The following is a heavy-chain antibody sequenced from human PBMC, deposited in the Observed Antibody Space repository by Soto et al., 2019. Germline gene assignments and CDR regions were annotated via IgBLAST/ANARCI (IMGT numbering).Heavy chain of an antibody. CDR2: IYPGGST. J-gene: IGHJ4*02. CDR3: AREIVVARGASYFDY. Sequence: GGSLRLSCAASGFTISNTYINWVRQAPGKGLEWVSVIYPGGSTYYADSVKGRFTISRDNSKNTLYFEMNSLRAEDAAVYYCAREIVVARGASYFDYWGPGTLVTVSS. CDR1: GFTISNTY. V-gene: IGHV3-66*01. D-gene: IGHD2-2*01.